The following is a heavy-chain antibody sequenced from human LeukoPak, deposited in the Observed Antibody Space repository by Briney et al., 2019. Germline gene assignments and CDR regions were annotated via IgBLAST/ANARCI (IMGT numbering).Heavy chain of an antibody. V-gene: IGHV4-39*01. Sequence: SETLSLTCTVSGGSISSSSYYWGWIRQPPGKGLEWIGSIYYSGSTYFNPSLKSRVTISVDTSKNQFSLKLSSVTAADTAVYYCARGSSSWYYFDYWGQGTLVTVSS. D-gene: IGHD6-13*01. CDR1: GGSISSSSYY. CDR3: ARGSSSWYYFDY. CDR2: IYYSGST. J-gene: IGHJ4*02.